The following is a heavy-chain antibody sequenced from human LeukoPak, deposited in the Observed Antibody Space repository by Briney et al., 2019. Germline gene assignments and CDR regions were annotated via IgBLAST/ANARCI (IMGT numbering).Heavy chain of an antibody. D-gene: IGHD1-26*01. CDR2: ISGSGGRT. V-gene: IGHV3-23*01. CDR3: AKRGAEVGTTVAPGDY. Sequence: PGRSLRLSCAASGFTFSSYAMSWVRQAPGKGLEWVSAISGSGGRTYYADSVKGRFTISRDNSKNTLYLQMNSLRAEDTAVYYCAKRGAEVGTTVAPGDYWGQGTLLTVSS. CDR1: GFTFSSYA. J-gene: IGHJ4*02.